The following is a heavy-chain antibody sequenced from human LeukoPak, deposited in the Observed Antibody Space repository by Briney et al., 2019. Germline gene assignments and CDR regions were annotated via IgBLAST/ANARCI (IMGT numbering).Heavy chain of an antibody. CDR2: ISSSSSYI. Sequence: GGSLRLSCAASGFTFSSYSMNRVRQAPGKGLEWVSSISSSSSYIYYADSVKGRFTISRDNAKNSLYLQMNSLRAEDTAVYYCASFKLGYCSSTSCSVDYWGQGTLVTVSS. V-gene: IGHV3-21*01. CDR1: GFTFSSYS. J-gene: IGHJ4*02. CDR3: ASFKLGYCSSTSCSVDY. D-gene: IGHD2-2*01.